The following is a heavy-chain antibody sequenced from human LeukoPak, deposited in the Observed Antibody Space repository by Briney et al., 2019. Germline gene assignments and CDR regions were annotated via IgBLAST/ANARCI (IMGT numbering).Heavy chain of an antibody. J-gene: IGHJ2*01. V-gene: IGHV4-59*08. Sequence: SETLSLTCAVSGGSISGFHWSWIRQPPGKGLEWIGYIHYSGSTNYNPSLKSRVTISVDTSKNQFSLKLSSVTAADTAVYYCAREAVAGASFDLWGRGTLVTVSS. CDR1: GGSISGFH. CDR3: AREAVAGASFDL. D-gene: IGHD6-19*01. CDR2: IHYSGST.